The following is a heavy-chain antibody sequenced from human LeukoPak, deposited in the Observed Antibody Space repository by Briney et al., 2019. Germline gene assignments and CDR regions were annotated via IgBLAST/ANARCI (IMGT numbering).Heavy chain of an antibody. CDR2: INTDSGNP. Sequence: ASVKVSCKASGYSFNSQGMNWVRQAPGQGLEWMGWINTDSGNPTYAQGFTGRFVFSLDTSVSTAYLQISSLKAEDTAVYYCARDHSPYSSSSIYWGQGTLVTVSS. D-gene: IGHD6-6*01. J-gene: IGHJ4*02. CDR3: ARDHSPYSSSSIY. V-gene: IGHV7-4-1*02. CDR1: GYSFNSQG.